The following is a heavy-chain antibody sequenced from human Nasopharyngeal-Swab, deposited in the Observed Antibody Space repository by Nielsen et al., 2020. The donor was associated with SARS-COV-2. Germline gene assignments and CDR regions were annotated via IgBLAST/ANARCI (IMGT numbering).Heavy chain of an antibody. CDR2: IFYSGST. V-gene: IGHV4-59*01. CDR3: ARRGNSYGGNWFDS. CDR1: GGSISGYY. Sequence: SETLSLTCTVPGGSISGYYWSWIRQHPGKGLEWIGHIFYSGSTTYNPSLRSRVTISVDTSKNQFSLRLSSVTAADTAVYFCARRGNSYGGNWFDSWGLGSLVVVSP. D-gene: IGHD2/OR15-2a*01. J-gene: IGHJ5*01.